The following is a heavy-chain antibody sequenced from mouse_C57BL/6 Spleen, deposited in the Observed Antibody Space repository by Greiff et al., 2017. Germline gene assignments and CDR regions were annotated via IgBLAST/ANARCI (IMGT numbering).Heavy chain of an antibody. J-gene: IGHJ1*03. CDR3: AREGYDYVRYFDV. CDR2: IYPGSGST. Sequence: VKLQQPGAELVKPGASVKMSCKASGYTFTSYWITWVKQRPGQGLEWIGDIYPGSGSTNYNEKFKSKATLTVDTSSSTAYMQLSSLTSEDSAVYYCAREGYDYVRYFDVWGTGTTVTVSS. V-gene: IGHV1-55*01. CDR1: GYTFTSYW. D-gene: IGHD2-4*01.